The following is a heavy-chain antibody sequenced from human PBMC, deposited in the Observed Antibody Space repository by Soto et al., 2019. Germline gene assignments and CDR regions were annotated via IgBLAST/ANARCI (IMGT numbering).Heavy chain of an antibody. CDR2: ISGSGGST. V-gene: IGHV3-23*01. Sequence: EVQLLESGGGLVQPGGSLRLSCAASGFTFSSYAMSWVRQAPGKGLEWVSAISGSGGSTYYADSVKGRFTISRDNSKNTLYLQMNSLRAEDTAVYYCAKEEAYYSSSWYVWFDPWGQGTLVTVSS. CDR1: GFTFSSYA. CDR3: AKEEAYYSSSWYVWFDP. D-gene: IGHD6-13*01. J-gene: IGHJ5*02.